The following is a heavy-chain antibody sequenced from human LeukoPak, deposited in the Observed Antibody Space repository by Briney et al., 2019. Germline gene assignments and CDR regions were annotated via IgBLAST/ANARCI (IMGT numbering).Heavy chain of an antibody. CDR3: ARVGHYCSGGSCYRGYDY. Sequence: PGGSLRLSCAASGFTFSSYWMSWVRQAPGKGLEWVANIKQDGSEKYYVDSVKGRFTISRDNAKNSLYLQMNSLRAEDTAVYYCARVGHYCSGGSCYRGYDYWGQGTLVTVSS. CDR1: GFTFSSYW. CDR2: IKQDGSEK. V-gene: IGHV3-7*01. D-gene: IGHD2-15*01. J-gene: IGHJ4*02.